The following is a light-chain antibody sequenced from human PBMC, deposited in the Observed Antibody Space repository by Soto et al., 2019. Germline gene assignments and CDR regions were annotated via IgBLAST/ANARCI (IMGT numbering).Light chain of an antibody. CDR3: QQSYSPPQNT. CDR2: AAS. J-gene: IGKJ2*01. Sequence: DIQMTQSPSSLSASVGDRVTITCRASQSIRYYLNWYQQKPGKAPKLLIYAASSLQSGVPSRFSGSGSGTDFTLNISRLQPEDFANYYCQQSYSPPQNTFGQGTKLEIK. V-gene: IGKV1-39*01. CDR1: QSIRYY.